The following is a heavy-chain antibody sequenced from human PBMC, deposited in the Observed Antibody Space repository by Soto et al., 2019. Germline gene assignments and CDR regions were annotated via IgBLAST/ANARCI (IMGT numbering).Heavy chain of an antibody. CDR1: GGSFSGYY. CDR3: ARHHYGGLNGPFDY. J-gene: IGHJ4*02. CDR2: INHSGST. V-gene: IGHV4-34*01. D-gene: IGHD4-17*01. Sequence: SETLSLTCAVYGGSFSGYYWSWIRQPPGKGLEWIGEINHSGSTNYNPSLKSRVTISVDTSKNQFSLKLSSVTAADTAVYYCARHHYGGLNGPFDYWGQGTLVTVSS.